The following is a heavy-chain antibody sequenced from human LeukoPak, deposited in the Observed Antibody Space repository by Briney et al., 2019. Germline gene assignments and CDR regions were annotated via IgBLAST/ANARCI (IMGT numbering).Heavy chain of an antibody. J-gene: IGHJ4*02. V-gene: IGHV1-69*13. Sequence: SVKVSCKASGGTFISYAISWVRQAPGQGLEWMGGIIPIFGTANYAQKFQGRVTITADESTSTAYMELSSLRSEDTAVYYCARVLIAARYFDYWGQGTLVTVSS. CDR1: GGTFISYA. D-gene: IGHD6-6*01. CDR2: IIPIFGTA. CDR3: ARVLIAARYFDY.